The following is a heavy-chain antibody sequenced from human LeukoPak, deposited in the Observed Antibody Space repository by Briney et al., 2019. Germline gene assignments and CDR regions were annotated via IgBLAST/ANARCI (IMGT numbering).Heavy chain of an antibody. Sequence: GGSLRLSCAASGFTLRSYGMNWVRQAPGKGLEWVSTISGSGDFTYYADSVRGRFTISRDNSKNTLYLEMNSLRAEDTAVYYCARGPPMYSYGSSAYHYDYFDYWGQGTLVTVSS. J-gene: IGHJ4*02. V-gene: IGHV3-23*01. CDR1: GFTLRSYG. D-gene: IGHD3-22*01. CDR3: ARGPPMYSYGSSAYHYDYFDY. CDR2: ISGSGDFT.